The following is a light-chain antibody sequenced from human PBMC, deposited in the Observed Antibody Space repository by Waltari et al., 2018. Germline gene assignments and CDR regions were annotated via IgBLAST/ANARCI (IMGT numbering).Light chain of an antibody. CDR2: GAS. Sequence: EIVMTQSPATLSVSPGERATLSCRASQSVSTTLAWYQQKPGQPPRLLIYGASARATGIPARFSGSGSGTEFTLTISGLLSEDFAVYYCQQYNTRPRTFGQGTKVENK. CDR3: QQYNTRPRT. CDR1: QSVSTT. J-gene: IGKJ1*01. V-gene: IGKV3-15*01.